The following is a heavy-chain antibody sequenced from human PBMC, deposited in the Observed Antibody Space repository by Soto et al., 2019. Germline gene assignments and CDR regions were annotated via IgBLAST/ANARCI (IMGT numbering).Heavy chain of an antibody. D-gene: IGHD1-20*01. Sequence: LSLTCTVSGGSISSYYWSWIRQPPGKGLEWIGYIYYSGRTNYNPSLKSRVTISVDTSKNQFSLKLSSVTAADTAVYYCARYKSNYYYGMDVWGQGTTVTVSS. CDR2: IYYSGRT. CDR3: ARYKSNYYYGMDV. CDR1: GGSISSYY. J-gene: IGHJ6*02. V-gene: IGHV4-59*01.